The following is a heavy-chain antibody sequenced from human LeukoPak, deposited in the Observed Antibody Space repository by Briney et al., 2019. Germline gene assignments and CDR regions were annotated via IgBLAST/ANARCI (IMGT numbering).Heavy chain of an antibody. CDR3: ARSGLVIIMRYYYYGMDV. V-gene: IGHV4-34*01. CDR1: GGSFSGYY. CDR2: INHSGST. J-gene: IGHJ6*02. Sequence: SKTLSLTCAVYGGSFSGYYWSWIRQPPGKGLEWIGEINHSGSTNYNPSLKSRVTISVDTSKNQFSLKLSSVTAADTAVYYCARSGLVIIMRYYYYGMDVWGQGTTVTVSS. D-gene: IGHD3-9*01.